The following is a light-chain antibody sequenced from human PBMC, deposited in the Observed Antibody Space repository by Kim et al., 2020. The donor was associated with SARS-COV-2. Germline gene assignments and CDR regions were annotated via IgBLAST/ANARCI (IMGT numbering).Light chain of an antibody. Sequence: QSALTQPASVSGSPGQSITISCSGTSNDVGASGSVSWYQQHPGNAPRLIIFDVSDRPSGVSSRFSGSKSGNTASLTISGLQSEDEADYYCSSSTSSGTLDYVFGPGTKVTVL. CDR3: SSSTSSGTLDYV. CDR1: SNDVGASGS. CDR2: DVS. V-gene: IGLV2-14*03. J-gene: IGLJ1*01.